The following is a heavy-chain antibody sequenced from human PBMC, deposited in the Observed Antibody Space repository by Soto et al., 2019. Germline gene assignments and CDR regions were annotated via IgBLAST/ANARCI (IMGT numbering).Heavy chain of an antibody. V-gene: IGHV1-69*06. CDR3: ARDPPRYGRNERGSVADY. J-gene: IGHJ4*02. CDR2: IIPIFGTA. CDR1: GGTFSSYA. Sequence: QLQLVQSGAEVKKPGSSVKVSCKASGGTFSSYAISWVRQAPGQGLEWMGGIIPIFGTANYAQKFQGRVTITADKSTSTAYMELSSLRSEDTAVYYCARDPPRYGRNERGSVADYWGQGTLVTVSS. D-gene: IGHD4-17*01.